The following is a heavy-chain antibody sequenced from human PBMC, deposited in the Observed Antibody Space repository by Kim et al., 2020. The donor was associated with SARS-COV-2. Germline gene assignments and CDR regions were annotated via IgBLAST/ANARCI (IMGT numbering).Heavy chain of an antibody. Sequence: SETLSLTCAVYGGSFSGYYWSWIRQPPGKGLEWIGEINHSGSTNYNPSLKSRVTISVDTSKNQFSLKLSSVTAADTAVYYCARGPRYYYDSSGYYFDYWG. CDR3: ARGPRYYYDSSGYYFDY. CDR1: GGSFSGYY. CDR2: INHSGST. V-gene: IGHV4-34*01. D-gene: IGHD3-22*01. J-gene: IGHJ4*01.